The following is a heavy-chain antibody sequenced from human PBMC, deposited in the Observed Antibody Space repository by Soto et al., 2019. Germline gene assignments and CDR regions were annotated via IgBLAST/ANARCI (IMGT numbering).Heavy chain of an antibody. V-gene: IGHV3-48*04. CDR3: ARVRGHSYGYVDY. J-gene: IGHJ4*02. Sequence: PGGSLRLSCAASGFTPFSYYSMNWVRQAPGKGLEWVSFISGRGSPIYYADSVRGLFTISRDNAKNSLSLEMNNLRVEDTAVYYCARVRGHSYGYVDYWGPGTLVTVSS. CDR2: ISGRGSPI. D-gene: IGHD5-18*01. CDR1: GFTPFSYYS.